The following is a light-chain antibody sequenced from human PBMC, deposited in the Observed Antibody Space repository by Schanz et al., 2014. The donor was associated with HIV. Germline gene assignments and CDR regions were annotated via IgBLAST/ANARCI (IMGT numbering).Light chain of an antibody. CDR1: SSDVGGYKY. J-gene: IGLJ3*02. V-gene: IGLV2-8*01. CDR3: SSYAGTKNLWV. Sequence: QSALTQPPSASGSPGQSVTISCTGTSSDVGGYKYVSWYQQHPGKAPKLLIYEVSKRPLGVPDRFSGSKSGNTASLTVSGLQAEDEADYYCSSYAGTKNLWVFGGGTKVTVL. CDR2: EVS.